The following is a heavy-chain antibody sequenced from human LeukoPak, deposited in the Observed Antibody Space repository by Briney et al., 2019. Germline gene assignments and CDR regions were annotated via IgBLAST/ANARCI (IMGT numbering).Heavy chain of an antibody. V-gene: IGHV1-69*13. CDR3: ARKGRYGDYVNWFDP. CDR1: GGTFSSYA. J-gene: IGHJ5*02. CDR2: IIPIFGTA. D-gene: IGHD4-17*01. Sequence: SVKVSCKASGGTFSSYAISWVRQAPGQGLEWMGGIIPIFGTANYAQKFQGRVTITADESTSTAYMELSSLRSEDTAVYYCARKGRYGDYVNWFDPWGQGTLITVSS.